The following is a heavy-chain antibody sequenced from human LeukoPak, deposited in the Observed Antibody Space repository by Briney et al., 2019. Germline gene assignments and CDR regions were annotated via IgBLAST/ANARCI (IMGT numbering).Heavy chain of an antibody. D-gene: IGHD1-1*01. CDR1: GFTFSSYG. J-gene: IGHJ4*02. CDR3: AKDKDPWKSTSISDFDY. V-gene: IGHV3-30*02. Sequence: GGSLRPSCAASGFTFSSYGMHWVRQAPGKGLEWVAFIRYDSNKNYYRESVKGRFTISRDNSKNTLYLQMNGLRAEDTAVYFCAKDKDPWKSTSISDFDYWGQGTLVTVSS. CDR2: IRYDSNKN.